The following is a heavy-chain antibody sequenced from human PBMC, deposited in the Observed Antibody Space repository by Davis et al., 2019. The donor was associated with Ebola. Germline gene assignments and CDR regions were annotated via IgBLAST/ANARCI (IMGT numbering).Heavy chain of an antibody. CDR2: ISSGGTHR. D-gene: IGHD2-8*01. V-gene: IGHV3-21*04. CDR3: ARVKGRPYATSGPVDY. Sequence: PGGSLRLSCAASGFAFSTYSMHWVRQAPGKGLEWVSSISSGGTHRFYAGSVKGRFTISRDNSRNTLSLQMRSLRAEDTAVYYCARVKGRPYATSGPVDYWGQGTLVTVSS. J-gene: IGHJ4*02. CDR1: GFAFSTYS.